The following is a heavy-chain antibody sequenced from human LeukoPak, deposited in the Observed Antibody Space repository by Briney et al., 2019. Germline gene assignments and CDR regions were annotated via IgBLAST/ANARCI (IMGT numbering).Heavy chain of an antibody. CDR2: IYPGDSDT. J-gene: IGHJ4*02. V-gene: IGHV5-51*01. CDR3: VRLPATGTTLDC. CDR1: GYSFTTYW. Sequence: PGESLKISCEGSGYSFTTYWIGWVRQMPGKGLEWMGIIYPGDSDTRYSPSFQGQVTISADKSITTAYLQWSSLKASDTAMYYCVRLPATGTTLDCWGQGTLVTVSS. D-gene: IGHD1-1*01.